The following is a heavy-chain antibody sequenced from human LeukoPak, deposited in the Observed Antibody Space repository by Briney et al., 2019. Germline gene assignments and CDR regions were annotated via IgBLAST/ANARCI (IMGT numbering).Heavy chain of an antibody. CDR3: ARNWNCDY. J-gene: IGHJ4*02. D-gene: IGHD1-7*01. Sequence: GESLRLFCAASGFTFSSYWMHWVRQAPGKGLVWVSRIHFDGSSTSYADSVKGRFTISRDNAKNTLYLQMNSLRAEDTAVYYCARNWNCDYWGQGTLVTVSS. CDR2: IHFDGSST. V-gene: IGHV3-74*01. CDR1: GFTFSSYW.